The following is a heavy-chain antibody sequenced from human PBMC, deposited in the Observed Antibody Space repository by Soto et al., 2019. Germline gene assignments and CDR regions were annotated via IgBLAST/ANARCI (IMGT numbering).Heavy chain of an antibody. Sequence: GGSLRLSCAASGFTFNNYAMNWVRQAPGKGLEWVSNISTTGGSTYYADSVKGRFTISRDNAKNSLYLQMNSLRDEDTAVYYCAIIKRAPWFDPWGQGTLVTVSS. CDR3: AIIKRAPWFDP. J-gene: IGHJ5*02. D-gene: IGHD3-10*01. CDR1: GFTFNNYA. CDR2: ISTTGGST. V-gene: IGHV3-48*02.